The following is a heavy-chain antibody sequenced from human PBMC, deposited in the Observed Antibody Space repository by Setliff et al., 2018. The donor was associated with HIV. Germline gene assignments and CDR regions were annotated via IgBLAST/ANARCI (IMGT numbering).Heavy chain of an antibody. CDR3: ARETVVTPAGHYYYMDV. CDR1: GGSISSGGYY. V-gene: IGHV4-31*03. CDR2: IYYSGST. J-gene: IGHJ6*03. Sequence: SETLSLTCTVSGGSISSGGYYWSWIRQHPGKGLEWIGYIYYSGSTYYNPSLKSRVTIAVDTSKNQFSLKLSSVTAADTAVYYCARETVVTPAGHYYYMDVWGKGTTVTVSS. D-gene: IGHD2-21*02.